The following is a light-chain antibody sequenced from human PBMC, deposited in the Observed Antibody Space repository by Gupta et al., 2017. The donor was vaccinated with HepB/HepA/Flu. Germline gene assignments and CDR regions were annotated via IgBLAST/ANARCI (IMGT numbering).Light chain of an antibody. CDR2: NAS. V-gene: IGKV1-5*03. CDR1: QSISSC. Sequence: IQMPQSTSTLSASVGDRVTITCRASQSISSCLAWYQQKPGKAPKLLIYNASSLESGVPSRFSGSGSGTEFTLTISSLQPDDFATYYCQQYNSYAWTFGQGTKVEIK. CDR3: QQYNSYAWT. J-gene: IGKJ1*01.